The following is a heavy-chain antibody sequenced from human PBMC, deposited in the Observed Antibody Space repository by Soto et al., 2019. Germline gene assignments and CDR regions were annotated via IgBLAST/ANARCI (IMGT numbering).Heavy chain of an antibody. J-gene: IGHJ6*02. Sequence: ASVKVSCKASGYTFTSYYMHWVRQAPGQGLEWMGIINPSGGSTSYAQKFQGRATMTRDTSTSTVYMELSSLRSEDTAVYYCARQGSGSSGYKGLQGGMDVWGQGTTVTVSS. D-gene: IGHD3-22*01. CDR3: ARQGSGSSGYKGLQGGMDV. CDR1: GYTFTSYY. CDR2: INPSGGST. V-gene: IGHV1-46*01.